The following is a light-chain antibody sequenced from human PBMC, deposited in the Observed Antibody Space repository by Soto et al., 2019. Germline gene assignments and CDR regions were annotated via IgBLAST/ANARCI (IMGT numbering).Light chain of an antibody. J-gene: IGKJ4*01. CDR1: QSVASN. CDR3: QQYDNLLT. V-gene: IGKV3-15*01. CDR2: GTS. Sequence: EIVMTQSPASLSVCPGESVTLSCRASQSVASNLAWYQQKPGQAPRLLIYGTSTRATGVPDRFSGSGSGTDFTLTLSSLQPEDIATYYCQQYDNLLTFGGGTKV.